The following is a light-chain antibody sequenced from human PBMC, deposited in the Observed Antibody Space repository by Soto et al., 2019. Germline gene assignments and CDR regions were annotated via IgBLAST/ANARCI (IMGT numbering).Light chain of an antibody. CDR3: QQFDNSPWT. Sequence: EIVLTQSPGTLSLSPGERATLSCRASQTVSSTYLAWYQHKPGQAPRLLIYGASSRATDIPDRFSGSGSGTDFTLAIARPEPEDFAVYYCQQFDNSPWTFGQGTKVDIK. V-gene: IGKV3-20*01. CDR1: QTVSSTY. CDR2: GAS. J-gene: IGKJ1*01.